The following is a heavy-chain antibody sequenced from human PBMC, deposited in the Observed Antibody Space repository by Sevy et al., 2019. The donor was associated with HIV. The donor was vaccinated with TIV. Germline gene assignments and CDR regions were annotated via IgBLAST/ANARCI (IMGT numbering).Heavy chain of an antibody. D-gene: IGHD3-9*01. J-gene: IGHJ4*02. CDR2: IKSKTDGGTR. CDR3: ATGLGKSDFDY. V-gene: IGHV3-15*01. CDR1: GLTLSNAW. Sequence: GGSLRLSCAASGLTLSNAWMSWVRQAPGKGLEWVGRIKSKTDGGTRDLAAPVKGRITISRDDSTNTLYLQMNSLKIEDTGVYYCATGLGKSDFDYWGQGTLVTVSS.